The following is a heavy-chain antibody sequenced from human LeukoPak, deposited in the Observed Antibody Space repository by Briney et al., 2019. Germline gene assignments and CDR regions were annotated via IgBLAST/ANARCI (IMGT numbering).Heavy chain of an antibody. CDR2: ISSSSSYI. V-gene: IGHV3-21*04. CDR1: GFTFSSYS. CDR3: AKHPYEGCCSGGSCWNNWFDP. J-gene: IGHJ5*02. D-gene: IGHD2-15*01. Sequence: PGGSLRLSCAASGFTFSSYSMNWVRQAPGKGLEWVSSISSSSSYIYYADSVKGRFTISRDNAKNSLYLQMNSLRAEDTAVYYCAKHPYEGCCSGGSCWNNWFDPWGQGTLVTVSS.